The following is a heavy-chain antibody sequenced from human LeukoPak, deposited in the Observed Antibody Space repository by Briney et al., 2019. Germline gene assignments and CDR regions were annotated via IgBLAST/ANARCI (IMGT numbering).Heavy chain of an antibody. CDR2: IYYSGST. Sequence: SQTLSLTCAVSGGSISSGGYSWSWIRQPPGKGLEWIGYIYYSGSTYYNPSLKSRVTISVDTSKNQFSLRLSSVTAADTAVYYCARGRVAAAAYGGDYFDYWGQGTLVTVSS. V-gene: IGHV4-30-4*07. J-gene: IGHJ4*02. CDR1: GGSISSGGYS. CDR3: ARGRVAAAAYGGDYFDY. D-gene: IGHD6-13*01.